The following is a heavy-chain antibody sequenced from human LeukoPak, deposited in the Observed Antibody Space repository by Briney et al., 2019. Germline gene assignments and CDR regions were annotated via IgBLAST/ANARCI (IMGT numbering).Heavy chain of an antibody. D-gene: IGHD1-26*01. CDR2: IYSSGST. Sequence: SETLSLTCTVSGGSLSSYKWSWIPQPARKGLEWIGRIYSSGSTNYNPSLKSRVAMSVDTSKNQFSLQLSSVTAADTAVYFCSGGRVRATVPDLWGQGTVVIVSS. CDR3: SGGRVRATVPDL. J-gene: IGHJ4*02. CDR1: GGSLSSYK. V-gene: IGHV4-4*07.